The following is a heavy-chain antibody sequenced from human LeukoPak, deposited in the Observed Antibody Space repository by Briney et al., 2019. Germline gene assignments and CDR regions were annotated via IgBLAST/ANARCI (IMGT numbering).Heavy chain of an antibody. CDR3: ARGPIHSSSWHGWEFDY. CDR1: GVSISSGSYY. CDR2: IYTSGST. D-gene: IGHD6-13*01. Sequence: TSETLSLTCTVSGVSISSGSYYWSWIRQPAGKGLEWIGRIYTSGSTNYNPSLKSRVTISVDTSKNQFSLKLSSVTAADTAVYYCARGPIHSSSWHGWEFDYWGQGTLVTVSS. J-gene: IGHJ4*02. V-gene: IGHV4-61*02.